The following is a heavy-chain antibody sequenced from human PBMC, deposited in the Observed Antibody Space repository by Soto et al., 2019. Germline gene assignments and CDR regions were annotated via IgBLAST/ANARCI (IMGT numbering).Heavy chain of an antibody. V-gene: IGHV1-46*01. Sequence: QVQLVQSGAEVKKPGASVKISCKASGYTFTTYYLHWVRQAPGQGLEWMGIINPDTGSPSSAQNFRGKVSVNRDTSTSTVYMELYSLSSQDTAVYYCARDPNFSLTFHYYGMDVWGQGTTVTVSS. CDR2: INPDTGSP. J-gene: IGHJ6*02. CDR3: ARDPNFSLTFHYYGMDV. CDR1: GYTFTTYY.